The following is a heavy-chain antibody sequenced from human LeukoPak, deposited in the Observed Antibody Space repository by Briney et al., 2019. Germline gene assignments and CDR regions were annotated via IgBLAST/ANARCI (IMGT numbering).Heavy chain of an antibody. Sequence: SETLSLTCTVSGGSISSYYWRWIRQPPGKGLEWIGYIYHSGSTYYNPSLKSRVTISVDRSKNQFSLKLSSVTAADTAVYYCARVALVVPAAIPGGLSFFDYWGQGTLVTVSS. V-gene: IGHV4-59*12. J-gene: IGHJ4*02. CDR3: ARVALVVPAAIPGGLSFFDY. CDR2: IYHSGST. CDR1: GGSISSYY. D-gene: IGHD2-2*01.